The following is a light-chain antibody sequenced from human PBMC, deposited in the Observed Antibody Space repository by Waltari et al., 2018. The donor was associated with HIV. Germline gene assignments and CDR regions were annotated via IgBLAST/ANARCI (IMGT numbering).Light chain of an antibody. CDR3: SSYATTNDFYVL. J-gene: IGLJ2*01. V-gene: IGLV2-8*01. Sequence: QSALTQPASVSGSPRKSVTISCTRTNSDIGNFYYVPCYHQHPGKPPKLIISEVYKRPSVVLNLFSGSKSGNTASLTVSGLQAEDEADYYCSSYATTNDFYVLFGGGTKLTVL. CDR2: EVY. CDR1: NSDIGNFYY.